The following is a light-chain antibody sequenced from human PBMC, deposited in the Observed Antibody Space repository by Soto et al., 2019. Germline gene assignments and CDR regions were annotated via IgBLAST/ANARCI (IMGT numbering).Light chain of an antibody. CDR2: GTF. V-gene: IGKV3-15*01. Sequence: ETVMTQSPATLSMSPGERATLSCRASQSVGSDLAWYQQRPGQAPRLLIFGTFTRATSIPARFTGSGSGTEFTLSISSLQSEDFAVYYCQQYKNWPRTFGQGTKVDIK. CDR3: QQYKNWPRT. CDR1: QSVGSD. J-gene: IGKJ1*01.